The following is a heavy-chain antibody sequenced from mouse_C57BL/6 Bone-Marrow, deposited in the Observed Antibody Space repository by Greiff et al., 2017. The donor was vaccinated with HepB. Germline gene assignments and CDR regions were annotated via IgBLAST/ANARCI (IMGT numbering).Heavy chain of an antibody. Sequence: DVKLQESGAELVRPGASVKLSCTASGFNIKDYYMHWVKQRPEQGLEWIGRIDPEDGDTEYAPKFQGKATMTADTSSNTAYLQLSSLTSEDTAVYYCPYSNSGFDYWGQGTTLTVSS. CDR1: GFNIKDYY. J-gene: IGHJ2*01. D-gene: IGHD2-5*01. CDR2: IDPEDGDT. CDR3: PYSNSGFDY. V-gene: IGHV14-1*01.